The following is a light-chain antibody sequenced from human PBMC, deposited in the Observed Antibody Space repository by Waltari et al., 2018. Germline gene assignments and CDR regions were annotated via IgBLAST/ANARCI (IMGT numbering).Light chain of an antibody. CDR2: EGS. Sequence: QSALTQPASVSGSPGQSITISCTGLSSDYGSSNLVSWYQQHPGKAPKLMIYEGSKRPAGVSNRFSGSKSSNTASLTIAGLQAEDDADYYCCSYAGSYYVFGTGTKVTVL. CDR3: CSYAGSYYV. J-gene: IGLJ1*01. V-gene: IGLV2-23*01. CDR1: SSDYGSSNL.